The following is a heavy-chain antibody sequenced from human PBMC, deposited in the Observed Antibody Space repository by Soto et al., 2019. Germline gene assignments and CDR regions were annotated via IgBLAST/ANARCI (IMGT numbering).Heavy chain of an antibody. V-gene: IGHV1-18*04. Sequence: ASVKVSCKASGYTFTIYGISWVRQAPGQGLEWMGWINAYNGDTNYAQNLQGRVTMTTDTSTSIVYMELRSLRSDDTAVYYCARYLAVADPYYNYAMDVWGQGTTVTVSS. CDR2: INAYNGDT. D-gene: IGHD6-19*01. CDR1: GYTFTIYG. CDR3: ARYLAVADPYYNYAMDV. J-gene: IGHJ6*02.